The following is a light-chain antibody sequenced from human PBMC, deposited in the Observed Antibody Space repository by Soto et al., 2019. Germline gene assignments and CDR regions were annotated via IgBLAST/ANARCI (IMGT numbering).Light chain of an antibody. Sequence: ETVLTQSPVTLSFSPVERATVSCRASHIVSINYLAWYQQKPGQAPRLLIYGASSRATGIPDRFSGSGSGTDFTLTISRLEPEDYAVYYCQQYGNSPLTFGGGTKVDI. V-gene: IGKV3-20*01. CDR1: HIVSINY. J-gene: IGKJ4*01. CDR3: QQYGNSPLT. CDR2: GAS.